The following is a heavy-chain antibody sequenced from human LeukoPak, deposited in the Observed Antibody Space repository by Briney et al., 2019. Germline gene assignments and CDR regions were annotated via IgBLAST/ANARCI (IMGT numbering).Heavy chain of an antibody. Sequence: ASVKVSCKASGYTFTSYGISWVRQAPGQGLEWMGWISAYNGNTNYAQKLQGRVTMTTDTSTSTAYMELRSLRSEDTAVYYCARDLIRLAYCGGDCYAHAFDIWGQGTMVTVSS. CDR1: GYTFTSYG. CDR2: ISAYNGNT. D-gene: IGHD2-21*02. V-gene: IGHV1-18*01. J-gene: IGHJ3*02. CDR3: ARDLIRLAYCGGDCYAHAFDI.